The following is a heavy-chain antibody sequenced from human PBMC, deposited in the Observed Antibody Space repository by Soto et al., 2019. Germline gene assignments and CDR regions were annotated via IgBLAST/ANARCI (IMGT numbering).Heavy chain of an antibody. V-gene: IGHV4-59*11. J-gene: IGHJ4*02. Sequence: QVQLQASGPGLVTPSETLSLICTVSGGSISSHYWRWIRPPPGKGLEWIGYIYYSGSTNYNPSLKSRVTISVDTSKNQFYLKLSSVTAADTAVYHCARGDYSDSSGLYFDYWGQGTLVTVSS. CDR3: ARGDYSDSSGLYFDY. CDR1: GGSISSHY. D-gene: IGHD3-22*01. CDR2: IYYSGST.